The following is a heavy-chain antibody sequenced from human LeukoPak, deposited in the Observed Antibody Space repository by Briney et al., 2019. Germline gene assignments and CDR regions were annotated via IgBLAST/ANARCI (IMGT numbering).Heavy chain of an antibody. V-gene: IGHV4-61*02. Sequence: KPSETLSLTCTVSGGSISSGSYYWSWIRQPAGKGLEWIGRIYTSGSTNYNPSLKSRVTISVDTSKNQFSLKLSSVTAADTAVYYCARGKVVPAATPFTSNWFDPWGQGTLVTVSS. D-gene: IGHD2-2*02. CDR1: GGSISSGSYY. J-gene: IGHJ5*02. CDR3: ARGKVVPAATPFTSNWFDP. CDR2: IYTSGST.